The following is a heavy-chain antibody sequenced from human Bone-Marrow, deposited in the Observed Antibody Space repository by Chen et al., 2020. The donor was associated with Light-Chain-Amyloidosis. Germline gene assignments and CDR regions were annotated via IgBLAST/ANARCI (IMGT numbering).Heavy chain of an antibody. CDR1: GYTFPNYW. CDR3: ARRRDGYNFDS. CDR2: IYPDDSDA. Sequence: EVQLEQSGPEVKKPGESLKNSCKGAGYTFPNYWIGWVRQMPGKGLEWMGVIYPDDSDARYSPSFEGQVTISADKSITTAYLQWRSLKASDTAMYHCARRRDGYNFDSWGQGTLVTVSS. J-gene: IGHJ4*02. D-gene: IGHD5-12*01. V-gene: IGHV5-51*01.